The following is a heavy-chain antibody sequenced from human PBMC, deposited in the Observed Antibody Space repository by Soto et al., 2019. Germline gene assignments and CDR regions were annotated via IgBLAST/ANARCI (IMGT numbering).Heavy chain of an antibody. J-gene: IGHJ6*02. CDR2: ISFDGSSK. CDR1: GFTFSNYG. CDR3: AKLAAADYYYNYPMDD. D-gene: IGHD6-13*01. Sequence: GGSLRLSSAASGFTFSNYGFHWVRQAPGKGLEWVAFISFDGSSKVYEDSVKGRFTISRDNSKNTLHVQINNLRVEDTAVYYCAKLAAADYYYNYPMDDWGQGTKVTGSS. V-gene: IGHV3-30*18.